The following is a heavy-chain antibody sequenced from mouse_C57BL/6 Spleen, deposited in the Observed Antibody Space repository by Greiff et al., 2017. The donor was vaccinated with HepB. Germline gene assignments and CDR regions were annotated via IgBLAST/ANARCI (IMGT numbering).Heavy chain of an antibody. V-gene: IGHV14-4*01. D-gene: IGHD1-1*01. CDR2: IDPENGDT. CDR1: GFNIKDDY. Sequence: VQLKQSGAELVRPGASVKLSCTASGFNIKDDYMHWVKQRPEQGLEWIGWIDPENGDTEYASKFQGKATITADTSSHTAYLQLSSLTSEDTAVYYCTTGYYGSSYDYWGQGTTLTVSS. J-gene: IGHJ2*01. CDR3: TTGYYGSSYDY.